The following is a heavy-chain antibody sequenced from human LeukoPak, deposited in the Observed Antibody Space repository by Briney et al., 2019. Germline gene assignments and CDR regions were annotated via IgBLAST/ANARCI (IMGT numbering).Heavy chain of an antibody. J-gene: IGHJ3*02. D-gene: IGHD3-22*01. CDR3: AKDLYYYDTSGNAFDI. CDR1: GFTFSSYA. CDR2: ISGSGGST. V-gene: IGHV3-23*01. Sequence: GGSLTLSCAASGFTFSSYAMSWVRQAPGKGLEWVSAISGSGGSTYYADSVKGRFTISRDNSKNTLYLQMNSLRAEDTAVYYCAKDLYYYDTSGNAFDIWGQGTMVTVSS.